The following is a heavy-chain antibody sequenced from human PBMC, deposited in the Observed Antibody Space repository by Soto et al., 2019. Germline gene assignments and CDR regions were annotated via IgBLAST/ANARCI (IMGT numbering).Heavy chain of an antibody. J-gene: IGHJ4*02. CDR3: ARDGDSSGYYSPHFDY. D-gene: IGHD3-22*01. CDR2: ISYDGSNK. CDR1: GFTFSSYA. Sequence: QVQLVESGGGVVQPGRSLRLSCAAYGFTFSSYAMHWVRQAPGKGLEWVAVISYDGSNKYYADSVKGRFTISRDNSKNTLYLQMNSLRAEDTAVYYCARDGDSSGYYSPHFDYWGQGTLVTVSS. V-gene: IGHV3-30-3*01.